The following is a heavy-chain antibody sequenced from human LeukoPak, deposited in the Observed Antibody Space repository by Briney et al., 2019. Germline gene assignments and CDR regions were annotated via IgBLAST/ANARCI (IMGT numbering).Heavy chain of an antibody. V-gene: IGHV4-34*01. Sequence: SDTLSLTCAVYGGSFSGYYWSWIRQPPGKGLEWIGEINHSGSTYYNPSRKSRVTISVDTSKNQFSLKLSSVTAADTAVYYCARRTVVVPAAVRGFDYWDQGTLVTVSS. CDR3: ARRTVVVPAAVRGFDY. CDR2: INHSGST. J-gene: IGHJ4*02. CDR1: GGSFSGYY. D-gene: IGHD2-2*01.